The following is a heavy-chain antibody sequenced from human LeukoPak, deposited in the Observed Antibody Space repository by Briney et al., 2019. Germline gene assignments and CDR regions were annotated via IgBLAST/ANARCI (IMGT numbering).Heavy chain of an antibody. J-gene: IGHJ4*02. CDR1: GFTFPSFA. CDR2: IVVGSGNT. V-gene: IGHV1-58*01. D-gene: IGHD3-22*01. CDR3: AAESTDRSGC. Sequence: SVKVSCKASGFTFPSFAVQWVRQARGQRLEWRGWIVVGSGNTNYAQKFQERVTITRDRSTSTAYMELSSLRSEDTAVYYCAAESTDRSGCWGQGTLVTVSS.